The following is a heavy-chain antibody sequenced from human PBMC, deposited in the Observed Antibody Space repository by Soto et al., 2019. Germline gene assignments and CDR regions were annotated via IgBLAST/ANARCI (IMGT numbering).Heavy chain of an antibody. Sequence: PGGSLRLSCAASGFTFNEYYMNWIRQAPGKGLEWVASISSASIYTFYADSVKGRFTISRDDAKKSLFLQMNSLRAEDTAVYYCARDLSGSYSMDIWGQGTTVTVSS. D-gene: IGHD5-12*01. CDR3: ARDLSGSYSMDI. J-gene: IGHJ6*02. CDR1: GFTFNEYY. V-gene: IGHV3-11*05. CDR2: ISSASIYT.